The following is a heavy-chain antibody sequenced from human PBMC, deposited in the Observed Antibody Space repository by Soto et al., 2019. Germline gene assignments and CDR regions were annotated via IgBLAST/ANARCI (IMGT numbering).Heavy chain of an antibody. D-gene: IGHD3-22*01. CDR2: ISSSSSYI. CDR1: GVTFSSYS. Sequence: PGGSLRLSCAASGVTFSSYSMNWVRQAPGKGLEWVSSISSSSSYIYYADSVKGRFTISRDNAKNSLYLQMNSLRAEDTAVYYCARDYYDSSGYFLLFDYWGQGTLVTVYS. V-gene: IGHV3-21*01. J-gene: IGHJ4*02. CDR3: ARDYYDSSGYFLLFDY.